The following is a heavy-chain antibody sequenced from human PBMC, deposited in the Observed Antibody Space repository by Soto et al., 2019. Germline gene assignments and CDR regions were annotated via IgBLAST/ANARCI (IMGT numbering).Heavy chain of an antibody. CDR3: ARSIAVALDAFDI. CDR2: INPSGGST. Sequence: ASVKVSCKASGYTFTSYYMHWVRQAPGQGLEWMGIINPSGGSTSYAQKFQGRVTMTRDTSTSTVYMELSSLRSEDTAVYYCARSIAVALDAFDIWGQGTMVTVS. J-gene: IGHJ3*02. D-gene: IGHD6-19*01. V-gene: IGHV1-46*01. CDR1: GYTFTSYY.